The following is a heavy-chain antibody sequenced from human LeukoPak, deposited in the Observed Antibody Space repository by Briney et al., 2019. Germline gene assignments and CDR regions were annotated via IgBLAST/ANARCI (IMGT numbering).Heavy chain of an antibody. J-gene: IGHJ4*02. CDR2: ISRGSIT. V-gene: IGHV3-53*01. D-gene: IGHD4-17*01. CDR3: GKGGIYGDSGDY. Sequence: PSETLSLTCTVSGGSISSYYWSWIRQPPGKGLEWVSGISRGSITYYSDSVKGRFTISRDNSRATLFLQMNSLRAEDTAVYYCGKGGIYGDSGDYWGQGTPVSVSS. CDR1: GGSISSYY.